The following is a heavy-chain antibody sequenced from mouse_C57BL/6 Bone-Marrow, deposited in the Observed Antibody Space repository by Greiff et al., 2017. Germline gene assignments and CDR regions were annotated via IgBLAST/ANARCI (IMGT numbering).Heavy chain of an antibody. V-gene: IGHV1-50*01. J-gene: IGHJ2*01. Sequence: QVHVKQPGAELVKPGASVKLSCKASGYTFTSYWMQWVKQRPGQGLEWIGEIDPSDSYTNYNQKFKGKATLTVDTSSSTAYMQLSSLTSEDSAVYYCARYYGSRVEFDYWGQGTTLTVSS. D-gene: IGHD1-1*01. CDR2: IDPSDSYT. CDR3: ARYYGSRVEFDY. CDR1: GYTFTSYW.